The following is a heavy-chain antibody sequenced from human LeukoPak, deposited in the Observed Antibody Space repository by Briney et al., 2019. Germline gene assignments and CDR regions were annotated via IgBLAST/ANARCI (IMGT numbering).Heavy chain of an antibody. CDR1: GGSISSNNW. Sequence: PSGTLSLTCAVSGGSISSNNWWGWVRQPPGKGLEWSGEIYHSGSPNYNPSLKSRVTISVGKSRNHFSLNLSSVTAADTAVYYCARKRSSWFDPWGQGTLVTVSS. V-gene: IGHV4-4*02. J-gene: IGHJ5*02. CDR2: IYHSGSP. CDR3: ARKRSSWFDP. D-gene: IGHD6-19*01.